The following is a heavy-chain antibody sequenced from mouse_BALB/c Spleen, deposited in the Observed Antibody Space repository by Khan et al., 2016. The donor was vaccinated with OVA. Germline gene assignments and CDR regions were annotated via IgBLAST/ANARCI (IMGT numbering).Heavy chain of an antibody. J-gene: IGHJ2*01. CDR2: ITSGGSYT. CDR3: TRDRNYYGSSFYFDY. CDR1: GFTFSSYS. Sequence: EVELVESGGGLVKPGGSLRLSCEASGFTFSSYSMSWVRQTPEKRLEWVATITSGGSYTYYPDSVQGRFTISRDNAKNTLYLQMVSLKSEDTAIYYCTRDRNYYGSSFYFDYWGQGTTLTVSS. D-gene: IGHD1-1*01. V-gene: IGHV5-6-4*01.